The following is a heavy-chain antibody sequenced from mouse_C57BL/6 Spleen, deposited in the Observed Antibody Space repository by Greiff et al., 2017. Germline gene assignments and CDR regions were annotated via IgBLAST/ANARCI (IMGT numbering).Heavy chain of an antibody. Sequence: EVHLVESGGGLVKPGGSLKLSCAASGFTFSSYVMSWVRQTPEKRLEWVATISDGGSYTYYPDNVKGRFTISRDNAKNNLYLQMSHLKSEDTAMYYCARIRDAMDYWGQGTSVTVSS. CDR3: ARIRDAMDY. CDR1: GFTFSSYV. CDR2: ISDGGSYT. D-gene: IGHD3-3*01. V-gene: IGHV5-4*01. J-gene: IGHJ4*01.